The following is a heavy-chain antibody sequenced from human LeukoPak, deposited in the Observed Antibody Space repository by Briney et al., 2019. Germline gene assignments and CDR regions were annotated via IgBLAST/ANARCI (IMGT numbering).Heavy chain of an antibody. J-gene: IGHJ3*02. V-gene: IGHV4-59*01. CDR2: IYYSGST. D-gene: IGHD4-23*01. CDR1: GGSISSYY. Sequence: SETLFLTCTVSGGSISSYYWSWIRQPPGKGLEWIGYIYYSGSTNYNPSLKSRVTISVDTSKNQFSLKLSSVTAADTAVYYCARDAGMTTVVRGAFDIWGQGTMVTVSS. CDR3: ARDAGMTTVVRGAFDI.